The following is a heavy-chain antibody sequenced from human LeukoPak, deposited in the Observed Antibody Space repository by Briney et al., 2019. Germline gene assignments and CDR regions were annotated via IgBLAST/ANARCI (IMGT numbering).Heavy chain of an antibody. Sequence: PGGSLRLSCSASAFNFGDYAMHWVRQAPGKGLEWVANIKQDGSEKYYVDSVKGRFTISRDNVKNSLYLQMNSVRAEDTAVYYCARALDSSSSRYQAFNYWGQGTLVTVSS. CDR1: AFNFGDYA. V-gene: IGHV3-7*01. J-gene: IGHJ4*02. D-gene: IGHD2-2*01. CDR2: IKQDGSEK. CDR3: ARALDSSSSRYQAFNY.